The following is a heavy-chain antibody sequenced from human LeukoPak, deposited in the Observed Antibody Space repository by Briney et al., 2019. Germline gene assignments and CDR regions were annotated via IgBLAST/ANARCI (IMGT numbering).Heavy chain of an antibody. D-gene: IGHD3-22*01. Sequence: ASVKVSCKASGYTFSTYYVHWVRQAPGQGLEWMGMIIPSDGFTSYAQKFQGRVTMTRDMSTSTAYMELSSLRSEDTAVYYCAREKGGERGYYDYWGQGTLVTVSS. CDR1: GYTFSTYY. CDR2: IIPSDGFT. V-gene: IGHV1-46*01. CDR3: AREKGGERGYYDY. J-gene: IGHJ4*02.